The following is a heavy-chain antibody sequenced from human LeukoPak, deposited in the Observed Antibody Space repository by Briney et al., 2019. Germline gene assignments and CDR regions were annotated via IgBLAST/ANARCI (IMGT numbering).Heavy chain of an antibody. D-gene: IGHD3-10*01. CDR1: GYTFTSYY. J-gene: IGHJ4*02. CDR2: INPSGGST. Sequence: GASVKVSCKASGYTFTSYYMHWVRQAPGQGLQWMGIINPSGGSTNYAQKFQGRVTMTRDTSTSTVYMELSSLRSEDTAVYYCARAASSSGRRLDYWGQGTLVTVS. V-gene: IGHV1-46*01. CDR3: ARAASSSGRRLDY.